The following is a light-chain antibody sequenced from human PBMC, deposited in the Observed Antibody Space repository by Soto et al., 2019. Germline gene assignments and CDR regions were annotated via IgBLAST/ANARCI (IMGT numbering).Light chain of an antibody. CDR3: SSYTGTNIVV. J-gene: IGLJ2*01. CDR1: SNDVGGYNY. V-gene: IGLV2-14*01. Sequence: QSALAQPASVSGSPGQSITISCTGTSNDVGGYNYVSWYQQHPGKAPKLMIYEVSNRPSGFSDRFSGSKSGNTASLTISGLQAEDEADYYCSSYTGTNIVVFGGGTKVTVL. CDR2: EVS.